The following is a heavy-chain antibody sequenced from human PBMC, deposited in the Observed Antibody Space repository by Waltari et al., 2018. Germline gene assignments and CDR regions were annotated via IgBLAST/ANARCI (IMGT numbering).Heavy chain of an antibody. CDR1: GGYFSDYY. V-gene: IGHV4-34*02. CDR2: IHHSGNT. CDR3: ARLVVVRSAVGAYYFDY. D-gene: IGHD2-15*01. Sequence: QVQLPQWGAGLLKPSETLSLTCDVYGGYFSDYYWSWIRQPPGKGLEWIGEIHHSGNTNYNPSLKSRVIVSIDTSKDQFSLKLTSVTAADTAVYYCARLVVVRSAVGAYYFDYWGQGTLVTVSS. J-gene: IGHJ4*02.